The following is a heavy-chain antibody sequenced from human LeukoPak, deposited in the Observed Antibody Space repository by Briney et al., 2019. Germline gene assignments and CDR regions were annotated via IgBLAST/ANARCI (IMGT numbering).Heavy chain of an antibody. Sequence: ASVKVSCKTSGDTFTSYFMHWVRQAPGQGLEWMGVINPSVGSTTYPHKFQGRVTITADESTSTAYMELSSLRSEDTAVYYCAREHPIYCSSTSCYSYFDYWGQGTLVTVSS. CDR2: INPSVGST. CDR3: AREHPIYCSSTSCYSYFDY. D-gene: IGHD2-2*01. V-gene: IGHV1-46*01. CDR1: GDTFTSYF. J-gene: IGHJ4*02.